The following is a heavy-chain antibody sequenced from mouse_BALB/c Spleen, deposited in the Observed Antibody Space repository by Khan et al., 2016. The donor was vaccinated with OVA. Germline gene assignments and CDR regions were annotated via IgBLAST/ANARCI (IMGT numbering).Heavy chain of an antibody. V-gene: IGHV3-8*02. J-gene: IGHJ3*01. CDR2: MIYTGYT. Sequence: EVELVESGPSLVKPSQTLSLTCSVTGDSITSGYWSWIRKFPGNKLEYMGYMIYTGYTDYNPSLKSRIVITRHTSKKQYFLQLNYVTAEDAATYYCAGSSYSYAFAYWGQGTLVTVSA. CDR3: AGSSYSYAFAY. D-gene: IGHD2-12*01. CDR1: GDSITSGY.